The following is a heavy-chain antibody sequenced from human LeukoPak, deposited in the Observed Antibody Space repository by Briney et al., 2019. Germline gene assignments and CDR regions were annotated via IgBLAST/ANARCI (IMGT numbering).Heavy chain of an antibody. CDR2: IIPIFGRP. J-gene: IGHJ5*02. D-gene: IGHD5-12*01. V-gene: IGHV1-69*06. CDR3: ARDNSVGDSAWWFDP. CDR1: GGTFSSYA. Sequence: ASVKVSCKTSGGTFSSYAISWVRQAPGQGLEWMGGIIPIFGRPNYAQKFQGRVTITADRSTSTAYMELSSLRSEDTAVYYCARDNSVGDSAWWFDPWGQGTLVTVSS.